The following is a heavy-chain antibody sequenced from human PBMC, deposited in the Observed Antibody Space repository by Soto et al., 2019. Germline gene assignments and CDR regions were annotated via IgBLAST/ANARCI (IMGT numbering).Heavy chain of an antibody. Sequence: SETLSLTCTVPGGSISSSSYYWGWIRQPPGKGLEWIGSIYYSGSTYYNPSLKSRVTISVDMSKNQFSLKLSSVTAADTAVYYCASGITMIVVGTVDYWGQGTLVTVSS. D-gene: IGHD3-22*01. V-gene: IGHV4-39*01. CDR3: ASGITMIVVGTVDY. CDR2: IYYSGST. J-gene: IGHJ4*02. CDR1: GGSISSSSYY.